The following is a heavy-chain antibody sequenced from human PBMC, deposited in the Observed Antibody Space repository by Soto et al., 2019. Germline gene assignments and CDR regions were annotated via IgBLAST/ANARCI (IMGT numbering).Heavy chain of an antibody. CDR2: ISAYNGNT. J-gene: IGHJ3*02. CDR3: ASYSSGWLRAFDI. Sequence: QVQLVQSGAEVKKPGASVKVSCKSSGYTFTSYGISWVRQAPGQGLEWMGGISAYNGNTNYAQKLQGRGTMTTDTSTSTAYMELRSRRSDDTAVYYCASYSSGWLRAFDIWGQGTMVTVSS. V-gene: IGHV1-18*04. D-gene: IGHD6-19*01. CDR1: GYTFTSYG.